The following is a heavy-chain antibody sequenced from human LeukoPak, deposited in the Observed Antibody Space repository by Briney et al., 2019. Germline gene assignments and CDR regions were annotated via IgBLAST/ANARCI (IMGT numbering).Heavy chain of an antibody. D-gene: IGHD3-16*01. CDR2: IKSKTDGGTI. CDR3: TTPGGSGQGYFDY. V-gene: IGHV3-15*01. Sequence: GGSLRLSCAASGFAFANAWVTWVRQAPGKGLEWLGRIKSKTDGGTIDYAAPVGGRFTISRDDSKNTLYLQMNSLKTEDTAVYYCTTPGGSGQGYFDYWGQGTLVTVSS. CDR1: GFAFANAW. J-gene: IGHJ4*02.